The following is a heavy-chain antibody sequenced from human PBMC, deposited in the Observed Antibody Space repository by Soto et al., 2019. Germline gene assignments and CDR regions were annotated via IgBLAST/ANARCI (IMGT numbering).Heavy chain of an antibody. CDR1: GYSISGYY. D-gene: IGHD7-27*01. CDR2: IYYSGIT. V-gene: IGHV4-59*01. Sequence: QVQLQESGPGLVKPSETLSLTCTVSGYSISGYYWSWIRQPPGKGLEWIGYIYYSGITNYNPSLKSRVTISVATSKNQFTLKLSSVTAADTAVYYCARGWGGYFQHWGQGTLVTVSS. J-gene: IGHJ1*01. CDR3: ARGWGGYFQH.